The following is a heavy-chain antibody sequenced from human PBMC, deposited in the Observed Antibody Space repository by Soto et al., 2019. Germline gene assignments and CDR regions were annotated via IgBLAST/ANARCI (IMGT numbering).Heavy chain of an antibody. V-gene: IGHV3-53*01. D-gene: IGHD6-25*01. CDR1: GFTVSNNY. CDR3: ATQRGGGGY. CDR2: IYSGGYT. Sequence: EVQLVESGGGLIQPGGSLRLSCAVSGFTVSNNYMSWVRQAPGKGLEGVSVIYSGGYTAYGDSVKGRFTISRDNSKNTLYLQMKSRRPAAPAGYYGATQRGGGGYWGQGTLVTVSS. J-gene: IGHJ4*02.